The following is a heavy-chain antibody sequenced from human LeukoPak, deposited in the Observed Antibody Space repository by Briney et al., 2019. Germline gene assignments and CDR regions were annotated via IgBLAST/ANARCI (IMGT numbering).Heavy chain of an antibody. J-gene: IGHJ3*02. D-gene: IGHD5-12*01. CDR3: ARASGYSGYGDAFDI. CDR2: INWNGGSR. V-gene: IGHV3-20*04. Sequence: GGSLRLSCAASGFTFSSYEMNWVRQAPGKGLEWVSGINWNGGSRGYADSVKGRFTISRDNAKNSLYLQMNSLRAEDTALYYCARASGYSGYGDAFDIWGQGTMVTVSS. CDR1: GFTFSSYE.